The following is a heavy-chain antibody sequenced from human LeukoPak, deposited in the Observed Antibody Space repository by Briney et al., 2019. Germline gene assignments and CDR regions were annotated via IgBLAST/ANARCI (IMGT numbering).Heavy chain of an antibody. CDR3: APFSAVTHYYFDY. CDR1: GFTFSSHS. D-gene: IGHD6-13*01. CDR2: ISPDSGYI. Sequence: KSGGSLGLSCAASGFTFSSHSLMWVRQAPGKGLEWVSSISPDSGYIYYADSVKGRFTISRDNAENSLFLQMNSLGAEDTAVYYCAPFSAVTHYYFDYWGQGTLVTVSS. V-gene: IGHV3-21*01. J-gene: IGHJ4*02.